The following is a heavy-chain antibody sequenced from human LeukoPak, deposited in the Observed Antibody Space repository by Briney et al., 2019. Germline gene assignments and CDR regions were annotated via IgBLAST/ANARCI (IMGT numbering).Heavy chain of an antibody. CDR1: GGSISSSNW. CDR3: AVQYYYGSGSYYGRLDY. CDR2: IYHSGST. J-gene: IGHJ4*02. V-gene: IGHV4-4*02. Sequence: PSETLSLTCAVSGGSISSSNWWRWVRRPPGKGLEWIGEIYHSGSTNYNPSLKSRVTISVDKSKNQFSLKLSSVTAADTAVYYCAVQYYYGSGSYYGRLDYWGQGTLVTVSS. D-gene: IGHD3-10*01.